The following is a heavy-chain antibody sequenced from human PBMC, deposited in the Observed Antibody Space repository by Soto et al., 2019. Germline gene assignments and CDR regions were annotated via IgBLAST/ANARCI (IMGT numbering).Heavy chain of an antibody. J-gene: IGHJ6*02. CDR3: AKDDPHYYGSGSYYYYGMDV. CDR1: GFTFSSYA. V-gene: IGHV3-23*01. CDR2: ISGSGGST. D-gene: IGHD3-10*01. Sequence: GESLKISCAASGFTFSSYAMSWVRQAPGKGLEWVSAISGSGGSTYYADSVKGRFTISRDNSKNTLYLQMNSLRAEDTAVYYCAKDDPHYYGSGSYYYYGMDVWGQGTTVTVSS.